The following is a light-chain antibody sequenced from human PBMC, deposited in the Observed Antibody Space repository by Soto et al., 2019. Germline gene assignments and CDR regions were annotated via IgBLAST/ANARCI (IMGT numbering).Light chain of an antibody. V-gene: IGLV1-44*01. Sequence: QSVLTQAPSASGTPGQRVTISCSGSSSNIGSNTVNWYHRLPGTAPKLLIYSNNQRPSGVRDRFSGSKSGTSASLAISGLQSEDEADYYCAAWDDSLNGYVFGTGTKLTVL. CDR1: SSNIGSNT. J-gene: IGLJ1*01. CDR2: SNN. CDR3: AAWDDSLNGYV.